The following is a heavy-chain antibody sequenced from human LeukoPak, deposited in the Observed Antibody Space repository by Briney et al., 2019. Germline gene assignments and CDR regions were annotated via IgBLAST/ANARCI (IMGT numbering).Heavy chain of an antibody. D-gene: IGHD6-19*01. V-gene: IGHV3-7*01. J-gene: IGHJ4*02. CDR1: AFTFSDSW. CDR2: INEDGSEK. CDR3: ARYIGLSGWYGGFDY. Sequence: PGGSLRLSCVASAFTFSDSWMTWVRQAPGKGLERVANINEDGSEKYYVDSVRGRFTISRDNAKNSLYLQMNSLRAEDTAVYYCARYIGLSGWYGGFDYWGQGTLVTVSS.